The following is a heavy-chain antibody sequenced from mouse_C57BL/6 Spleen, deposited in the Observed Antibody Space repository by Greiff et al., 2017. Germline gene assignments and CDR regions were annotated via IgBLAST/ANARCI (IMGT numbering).Heavy chain of an antibody. J-gene: IGHJ2*01. CDR3: AREITTVFFDY. Sequence: EVMLVESGGGLVKPGGSLKLSCAASGFTFSSYAMSWVRQTPEKRLEWVATISDGGSYTYYPDNVKGRFTISRDNAKNNLYLQMSHLKSEDTAMYYCAREITTVFFDYWGQGTTLTVSS. V-gene: IGHV5-4*01. CDR2: ISDGGSYT. CDR1: GFTFSSYA. D-gene: IGHD1-1*01.